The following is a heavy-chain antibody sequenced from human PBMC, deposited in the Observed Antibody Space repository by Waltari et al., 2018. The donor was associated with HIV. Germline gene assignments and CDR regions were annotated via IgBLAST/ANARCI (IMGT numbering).Heavy chain of an antibody. CDR1: GGSISSSSYY. Sequence: QLQLQESGPGLVKPSETLSLTCTVSGGSISSSSYYWGWIRQPPGKGLEWIGSIYYSGSTYYNPSLKSRVTISVDTSKNQFSLKLSSVTAADTAVYYCARGDILTGYSSYAFDIWGQGTMVTVSS. CDR2: IYYSGST. D-gene: IGHD3-9*01. CDR3: ARGDILTGYSSYAFDI. V-gene: IGHV4-39*01. J-gene: IGHJ3*02.